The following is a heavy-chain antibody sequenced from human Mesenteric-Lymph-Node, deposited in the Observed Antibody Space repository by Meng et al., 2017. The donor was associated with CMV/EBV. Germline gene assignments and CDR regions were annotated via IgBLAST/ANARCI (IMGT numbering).Heavy chain of an antibody. J-gene: IGHJ4*02. V-gene: IGHV3-30*02. CDR1: GIIFSNYG. CDR2: IKYDGSET. CDR3: AKQSSGGYTYVSYFFDY. Sequence: GGSLRLSCAASGIIFSNYGMHWVRRAPGKGLEWVAFIKYDGSETSYADSVKGRFTISRDNSKKTLYLQMNSLRAEDTAVYYCAKQSSGGYTYVSYFFDYWGQGTLVTVSS. D-gene: IGHD5-18*01.